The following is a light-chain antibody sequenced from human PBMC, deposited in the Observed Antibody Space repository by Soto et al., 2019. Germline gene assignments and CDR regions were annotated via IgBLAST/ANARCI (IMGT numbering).Light chain of an antibody. CDR1: SSDVGGYNY. V-gene: IGLV2-14*01. J-gene: IGLJ2*01. CDR3: SSYTSSSTLMV. Sequence: QSVLTQPASVSGSPGQSITISCTGTSSDVGGYNYVSWYQQHPGKAPKVMIYDVSNRPSGVSNRFSGSKSGTTASLTISGLQAEDEADYYCSSYTSSSTLMVFGGGTKLTV. CDR2: DVS.